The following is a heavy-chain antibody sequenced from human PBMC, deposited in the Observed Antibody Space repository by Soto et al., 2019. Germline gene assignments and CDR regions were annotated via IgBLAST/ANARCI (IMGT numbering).Heavy chain of an antibody. CDR3: ALPKNTLGWYNF. CDR1: GYTFTNYH. J-gene: IGHJ4*02. Sequence: QVQVVQSGAEVKKPGASVNVSCKTSGYTFTNYHVHWVRQAPGQGLDWMGAINPNGGSTTYAQHLQGRVTMTSDSSTSTVYMEMGSLRSDDSAVYYCALPKNTLGWYNFWGQGTLVTVS. D-gene: IGHD6-19*01. CDR2: INPNGGST. V-gene: IGHV1-46*01.